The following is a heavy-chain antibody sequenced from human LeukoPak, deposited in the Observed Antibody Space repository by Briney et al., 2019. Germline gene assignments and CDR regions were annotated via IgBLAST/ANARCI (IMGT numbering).Heavy chain of an antibody. CDR3: AKAFRGGVGMDV. CDR1: GFTFSSYG. Sequence: PGRSLRLSCAASGFTFSSYGMHWVRQAPGKGLEWVAVISYDGSNKYYADSVKGRFTISRDNSRNTLYLQMNSLRAEDTAVYYCAKAFRGGVGMDVWGQGTMVTVSS. D-gene: IGHD3-16*01. V-gene: IGHV3-30*18. CDR2: ISYDGSNK. J-gene: IGHJ6*02.